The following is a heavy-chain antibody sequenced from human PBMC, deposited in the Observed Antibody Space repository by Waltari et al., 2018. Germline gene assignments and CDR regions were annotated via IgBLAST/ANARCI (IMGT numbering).Heavy chain of an antibody. CDR3: TTSTSVTIAES. Sequence: EVQLVESGGTLVPPGRSLRLSCTASGFTFGDYALNWVRQAPGKGLEWVGFIRSKVYGATTEYAASVRGRFAISRDDSKRIAYLQLNSLKIEDTATYYCTTSTSVTIAESWGQGTLVTVSS. CDR1: GFTFGDYA. V-gene: IGHV3-49*04. CDR2: IRSKVYGATT. D-gene: IGHD4-17*01. J-gene: IGHJ5*02.